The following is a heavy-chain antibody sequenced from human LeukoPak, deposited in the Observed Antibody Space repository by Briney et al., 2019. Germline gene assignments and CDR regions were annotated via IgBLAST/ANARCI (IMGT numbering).Heavy chain of an antibody. V-gene: IGHV3-30*18. Sequence: PGRSLRPSCAASGFTFSSYGMHWVRQAPGKGLEWVAVISYDGSNKYYADSVKGRFTISRDNSKNTLYLQMNSLRAEDTAVYYCAKDAEVMAFDYWGQGTLVTVSS. CDR2: ISYDGSNK. CDR3: AKDAEVMAFDY. J-gene: IGHJ4*02. D-gene: IGHD3-16*01. CDR1: GFTFSSYG.